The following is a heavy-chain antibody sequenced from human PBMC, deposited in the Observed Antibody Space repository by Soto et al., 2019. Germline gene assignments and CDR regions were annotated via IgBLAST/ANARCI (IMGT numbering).Heavy chain of an antibody. J-gene: IGHJ6*02. CDR2: INHSGST. D-gene: IGHD1-20*01. V-gene: IGHV4-34*01. CDR3: ARTHNWNYYYYYGMDV. CDR1: GGSFSGYY. Sequence: NPSETLSLTCAVYGGSFSGYYWSWIRQPPGKGLEWIGEINHSGSTNYNPSLKSRVTISVDTSKNQFSPKLSSVTAADTAVYYCARTHNWNYYYYYGMDVWGQGTTVTVSS.